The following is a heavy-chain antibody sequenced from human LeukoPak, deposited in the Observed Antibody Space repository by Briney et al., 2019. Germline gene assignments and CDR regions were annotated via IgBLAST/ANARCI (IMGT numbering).Heavy chain of an antibody. CDR3: AKDTVAVAALFDP. Sequence: GSLRLSCAASGFTFSSYAMSWVRQAPGKGPEWLPSISGSGSSTYYADSVKGRFTISRDNSKNTLYVQMNSLRAEDTAVYYCAKDTVAVAALFDPWGQGTLVTVSS. V-gene: IGHV3-23*01. CDR2: ISGSGSST. J-gene: IGHJ5*02. D-gene: IGHD6-19*01. CDR1: GFTFSSYA.